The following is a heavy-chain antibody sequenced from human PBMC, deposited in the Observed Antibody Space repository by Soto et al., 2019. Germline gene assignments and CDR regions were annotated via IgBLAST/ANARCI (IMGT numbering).Heavy chain of an antibody. J-gene: IGHJ6*03. CDR3: ARGWFGPDV. V-gene: IGHV3-74*01. CDR2: IDKVGTDS. CDR1: EFTFSGRS. D-gene: IGHD3-10*01. Sequence: EVQLVESGGGLVQPGGSLRLSCAASEFTFSGRSVHWVRQAPGKGLVWVSGIDKVGTDSTYADSVRGRFTSSRDNAKNTVYLQMNILRVEDTAVYYCARGWFGPDVWGKGTTVTVSS.